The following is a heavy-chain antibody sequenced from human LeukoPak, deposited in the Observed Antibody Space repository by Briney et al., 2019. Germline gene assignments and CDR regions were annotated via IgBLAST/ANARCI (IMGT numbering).Heavy chain of an antibody. J-gene: IGHJ4*02. D-gene: IGHD3-9*01. CDR1: GLTFSSSW. Sequence: GGSLRLSCVASGLTFSSSWMSWVRQAPGKGLEWVANINQDGSVKNYADSVRGRFTISRDNAKNSLYLQMNSLRDEDTAVYHCATPTGYYPFDYWGQGTLVTVSS. CDR2: INQDGSVK. V-gene: IGHV3-7*01. CDR3: ATPTGYYPFDY.